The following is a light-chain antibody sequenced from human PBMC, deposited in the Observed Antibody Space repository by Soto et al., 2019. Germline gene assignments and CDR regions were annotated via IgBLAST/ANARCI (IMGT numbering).Light chain of an antibody. V-gene: IGKV3-15*01. CDR2: GAS. CDR1: QSVRSN. Sequence: EIVMTQSPGTLSLSPGERATLSCRSSQSVRSNLAWYHQKSGQAPRLLIYGASTRATGIPARFSGSGSGTEFTLTISSLQSGDFAVYYCQQYADWPRTFGQGTKVDIK. J-gene: IGKJ1*01. CDR3: QQYADWPRT.